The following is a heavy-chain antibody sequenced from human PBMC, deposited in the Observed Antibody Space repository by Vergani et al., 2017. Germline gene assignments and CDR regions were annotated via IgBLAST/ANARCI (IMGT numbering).Heavy chain of an antibody. CDR3: ASRSCIVYDIFSGTQYFFYF. V-gene: IGHV4-39*07. CDR2: IYYSGST. D-gene: IGHD3-9*01. CDR1: NDSVSNTFYY. Sequence: QVQLQESGPGLVKPSETLSLTCTVSNDSVSNTFYYWGWIRQTPGKGLEWIGSIYYSGSTYYNPSLESRVTMSVDKSKSKLSLMRNSLTAADTAVYYCASRSCIVYDIFSGTQYFFYFWCQGTLVTVAS. J-gene: IGHJ4*02.